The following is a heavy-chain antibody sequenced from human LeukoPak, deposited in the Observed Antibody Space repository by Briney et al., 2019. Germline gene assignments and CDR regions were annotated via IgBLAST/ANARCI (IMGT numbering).Heavy chain of an antibody. CDR3: ARLYDQFREYYFDY. Sequence: SETLSLTCTVSGGSISSSSYYWGWIPQPPGKGLEWIGYIYYSGSTNYNPSLKSRVTISVDTSKNQFSLKLSSVTAADTAVYYCARLYDQFREYYFDYWGQGTLVTVSS. J-gene: IGHJ4*02. CDR1: GGSISSSSYY. V-gene: IGHV4-61*05. CDR2: IYYSGST. D-gene: IGHD3-10*01.